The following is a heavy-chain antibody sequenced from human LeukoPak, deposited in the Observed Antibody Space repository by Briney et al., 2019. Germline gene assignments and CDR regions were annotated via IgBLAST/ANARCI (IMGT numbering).Heavy chain of an antibody. J-gene: IGHJ4*02. CDR3: AKVPRNWNPSLSDY. D-gene: IGHD1-1*01. V-gene: IGHV3-23*01. CDR2: ISAGGGST. CDR1: GFTFSSYV. Sequence: GGSLRLSCAASGFTFSSYVMSWVRQAPGKGLEWVSAISAGGGSTYYADSVKGRFTISRDNSKNTLYLQMNSLRAEDTAVYYCAKVPRNWNPSLSDYWGQGTLVTVSS.